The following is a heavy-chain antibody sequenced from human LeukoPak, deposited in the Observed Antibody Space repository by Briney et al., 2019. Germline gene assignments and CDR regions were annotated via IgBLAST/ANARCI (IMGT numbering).Heavy chain of an antibody. J-gene: IGHJ4*02. V-gene: IGHV3-15*01. CDR2: IKSKTDGGTT. CDR1: GFTFSNAW. CDR3: VTRLDQLLYRVDY. Sequence: PGGSLRLSCAASGFTFSNAWMSWVRQAPGKGLEWVGRIKSKTDGGTTDYAAPVKGRFTISRDDSKNTLYLQMNSLKTEDTAVYYCVTRLDQLLYRVDYWGQGTLVTVSS. D-gene: IGHD2-2*02.